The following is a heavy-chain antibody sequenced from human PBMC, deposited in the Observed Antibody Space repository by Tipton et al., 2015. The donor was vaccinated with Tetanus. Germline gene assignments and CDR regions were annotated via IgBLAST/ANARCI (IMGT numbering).Heavy chain of an antibody. V-gene: IGHV4-34*01. D-gene: IGHD6-19*01. Sequence: ILSLTCGVSGGSFSGNYWSWIRQPPGKGLEWIGEINHRGGTMYNPSLKSRVTISGDTSKNQFSLNLTSVTAADTAVYYCASLPKHWLAPRGAPWGQGTLVTVSS. CDR2: INHRGGT. J-gene: IGHJ5*02. CDR1: GGSFSGNY. CDR3: ASLPKHWLAPRGAP.